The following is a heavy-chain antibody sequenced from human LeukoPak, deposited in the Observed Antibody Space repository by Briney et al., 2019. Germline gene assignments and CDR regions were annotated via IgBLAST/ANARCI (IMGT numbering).Heavy chain of an antibody. D-gene: IGHD3-10*01. CDR2: VSAYNGNT. CDR1: GYTFTSYG. J-gene: IGHJ6*03. CDR3: ARVPYYLNYYYYYMDV. Sequence: ASVKVSCKASGYTFTSYGISWVRQAPGQGLEWMGWVSAYNGNTNYAQKLQGRVTMTTDTSTSTAYMELRSLRSDDTAVYYCARVPYYLNYYYYYMDVWGKGTTVTVSS. V-gene: IGHV1-18*01.